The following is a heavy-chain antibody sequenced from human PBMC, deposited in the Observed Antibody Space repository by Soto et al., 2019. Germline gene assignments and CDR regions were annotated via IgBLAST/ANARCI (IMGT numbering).Heavy chain of an antibody. CDR3: ARGLMESDDAFDI. Sequence: ASVKVSCKASGYTFGNNDISWVRQATRQGLEWMGWMNPNSGGTNYAQKFQGRVTMTRDTSISTAYMELSRLRSDDTAVYYCARGLMESDDAFDIWGQGTMVTVSS. CDR1: GYTFGNND. J-gene: IGHJ3*02. CDR2: MNPNSGGT. D-gene: IGHD2-8*01. V-gene: IGHV1-2*02.